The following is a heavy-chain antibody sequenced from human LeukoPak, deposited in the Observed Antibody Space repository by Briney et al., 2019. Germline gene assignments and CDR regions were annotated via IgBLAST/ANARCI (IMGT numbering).Heavy chain of an antibody. CDR3: ARSLWPEDY. CDR2: ITSSGNYI. V-gene: IGHV3-21*01. CDR1: GFTFRTSS. J-gene: IGHJ4*02. D-gene: IGHD5-18*01. Sequence: GGSLRLSCAASGFTFRTSSMSWVRQAPGMGLEWVSSITSSGNYIYYADSVKGRFTISRDNAKTSLYLQMNSLRAEDTAVYYCARSLWPEDYWGQGTLVTVSS.